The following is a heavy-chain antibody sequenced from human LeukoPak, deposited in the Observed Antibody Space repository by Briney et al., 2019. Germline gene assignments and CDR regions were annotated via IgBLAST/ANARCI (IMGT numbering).Heavy chain of an antibody. D-gene: IGHD3-9*01. V-gene: IGHV3-72*01. J-gene: IGHJ4*02. Sequence: GGSLRLSCAASGFTFMDWVRQAPGKGLEWVGRTRNKANSYTTEYAASVKGRFTISRDDSKNSLYLQMNSLKTEDTAVYYCARGDILTGYYSDYWGQGTLVTVSS. CDR3: ARGDILTGYYSDY. CDR2: TRNKANSYTT. CDR1: GFTF.